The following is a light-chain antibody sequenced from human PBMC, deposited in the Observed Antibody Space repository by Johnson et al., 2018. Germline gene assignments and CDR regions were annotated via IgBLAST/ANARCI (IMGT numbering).Light chain of an antibody. V-gene: IGLV1-51*02. CDR2: ENN. J-gene: IGLJ1*01. CDR3: GTWASSLSAGNV. Sequence: QSVLTQPPSVSAAPGQKVTISCSGSSSNIGNNYVSWYQQLPGTAPKLLIYENNKRPSGIPDRFSGSKSGTSATLGITGLQTGDEADYYCGTWASSLSAGNVFGTGTKAPVL. CDR1: SSNIGNNY.